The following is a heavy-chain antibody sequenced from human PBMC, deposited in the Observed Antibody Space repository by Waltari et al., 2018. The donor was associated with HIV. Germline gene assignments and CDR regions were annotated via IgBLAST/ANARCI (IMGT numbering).Heavy chain of an antibody. Sequence: VQLVQSGTEVKKPGESLTISCKASGYRVTTYWLAWVRQRPGKGLEWMGSVYPGDAETRYSPSYEGQVTISVDKSIATAYLQWSRLKASDSAVYYCARPGLAYCGGDCYYHFWGQGTLVSVSS. V-gene: IGHV5-51*01. D-gene: IGHD2-21*02. CDR2: VYPGDAET. CDR3: ARPGLAYCGGDCYYHF. J-gene: IGHJ4*02. CDR1: GYRVTTYW.